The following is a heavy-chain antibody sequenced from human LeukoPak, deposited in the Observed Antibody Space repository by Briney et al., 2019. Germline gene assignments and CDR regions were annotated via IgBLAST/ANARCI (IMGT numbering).Heavy chain of an antibody. V-gene: IGHV3-7*05. Sequence: HPGGSLRLSCAASGFTFSSHWMSWVRQAPGKGLEWVANINRERSEKNYVDSLKGRYTISRDNAKNSLYLQMNSLRAEDTAVYYCARVSRSESGIYWGQGTLVTVYS. CDR1: GFTFSSHW. J-gene: IGHJ4*02. D-gene: IGHD3-3*01. CDR2: INRERSEK. CDR3: ARVSRSESGIY.